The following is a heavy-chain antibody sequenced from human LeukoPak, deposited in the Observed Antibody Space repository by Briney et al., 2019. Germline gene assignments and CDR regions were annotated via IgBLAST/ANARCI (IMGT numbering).Heavy chain of an antibody. CDR3: ARALTYYYGSGSYYAYYYYGMDV. J-gene: IGHJ6*02. Sequence: GGSLRLSCAASGFTFSHYWMQWVRQAPGKGLVWVSRTNSDGSSTTYADSVKGRFTISRDNAKNTLYLQMNSLRAEDTAVYYCARALTYYYGSGSYYAYYYYGMDVWGQGTTVTVSS. CDR2: TNSDGSST. V-gene: IGHV3-74*01. D-gene: IGHD3-10*01. CDR1: GFTFSHYW.